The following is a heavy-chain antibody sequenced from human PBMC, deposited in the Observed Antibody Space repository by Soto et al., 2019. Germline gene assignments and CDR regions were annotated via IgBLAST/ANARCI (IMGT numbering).Heavy chain of an antibody. J-gene: IGHJ4*02. CDR2: ISPSGTT. CDR1: GGSFSNNY. V-gene: IGHV4-34*01. Sequence: SETLSLTCAVYGGSFSNNYWTWFRQPPGKGLEWIGEISPSGTTKYIPSLKSRGTISVDTSRKQFFLRVTSVSAADTAVYYCATSLWFGTQPEIWGPGTLVTVSS. CDR3: ATSLWFGTQPEI. D-gene: IGHD3-10*01.